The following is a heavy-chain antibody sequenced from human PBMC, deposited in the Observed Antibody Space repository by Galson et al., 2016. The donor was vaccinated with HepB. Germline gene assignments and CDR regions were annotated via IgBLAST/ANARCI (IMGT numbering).Heavy chain of an antibody. V-gene: IGHV3-74*01. J-gene: IGHJ3*02. CDR3: VRRPPDKSFDI. CDR1: GFTFSTHW. Sequence: SLRLSCAASGFTFSTHWMHWVRQAPGKGLVWVSGIKSDGSTTTYADSVKGRFTISRDNAKNTLYLQMNSLRGEDTVMYQCVRRPPDKSFDIWGPGTMVTVST. CDR2: IKSDGSTT.